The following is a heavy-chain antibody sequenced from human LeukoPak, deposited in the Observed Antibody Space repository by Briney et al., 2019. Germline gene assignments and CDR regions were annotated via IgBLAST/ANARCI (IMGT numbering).Heavy chain of an antibody. J-gene: IGHJ4*02. CDR1: GVTLIGYS. CDR3: STAKFYY. V-gene: IGHV3-48*01. Sequence: GGSLRLSCAASGVTLIGYSMNWVRQAPGKGLEWVSHISIRGTIYYADSVKGRFTISRDNAKKSLSLQMNSLRAEDTAVYYCSTAKFYYWGQGALVTVSS. CDR2: ISIRGTI.